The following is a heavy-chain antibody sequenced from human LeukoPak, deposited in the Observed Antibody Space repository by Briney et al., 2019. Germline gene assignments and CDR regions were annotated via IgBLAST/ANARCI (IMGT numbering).Heavy chain of an antibody. CDR3: ARDSGDIVATITDY. CDR2: ISAYNGNT. J-gene: IGHJ4*02. D-gene: IGHD5-12*01. V-gene: IGHV1-18*01. Sequence: VASVTVSCKASGYIITSYGISWVRQAPGQGLEWMGWISAYNGNTNYVQKLQGRVTMTTDTSTSTAYMELRSLTSDDTAVYYCARDSGDIVATITDYWGQGTLVTVSS. CDR1: GYIITSYG.